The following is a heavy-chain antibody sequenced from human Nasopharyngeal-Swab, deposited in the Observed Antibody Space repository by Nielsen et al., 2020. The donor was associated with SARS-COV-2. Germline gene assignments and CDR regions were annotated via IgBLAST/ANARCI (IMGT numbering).Heavy chain of an antibody. CDR3: AKDRKQWLVTRSAFDI. V-gene: IGHV3-23*01. J-gene: IGHJ3*02. CDR2: ISGSGGST. D-gene: IGHD6-19*01. Sequence: WIRQRPGKGLEWVSAISGSGGSTYYADSVKGRFTISRDNSKNTLYLQMNSLRAEGTAVYYCAKDRKQWLVTRSAFDIWGQGTMVTVSS.